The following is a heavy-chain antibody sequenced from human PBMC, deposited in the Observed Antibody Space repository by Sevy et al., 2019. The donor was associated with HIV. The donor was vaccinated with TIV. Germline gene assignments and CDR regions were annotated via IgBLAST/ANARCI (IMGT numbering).Heavy chain of an antibody. V-gene: IGHV3-9*01. CDR1: GFTFDDYA. Sequence: GGSLRLSCAASGFTFDDYAMHWVRQAPGKGLEWVSGISWNSGSIGYADSVKGRFTISRDNAKNSLYLQMNSLRAEDTALYYCAKEIGHCSSTSCYDPYYYGMDVWGQGTTVTVSS. CDR3: AKEIGHCSSTSCYDPYYYGMDV. CDR2: ISWNSGSI. J-gene: IGHJ6*02. D-gene: IGHD2-2*01.